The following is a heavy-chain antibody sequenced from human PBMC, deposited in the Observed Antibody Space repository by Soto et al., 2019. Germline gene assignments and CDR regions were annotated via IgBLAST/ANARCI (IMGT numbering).Heavy chain of an antibody. V-gene: IGHV3-23*01. Sequence: EVQLLESGGGLVQPGGSLRLSCAASRFTFSTYAMSWVRQAPGKGLEWVADISGSGGSTYYGDSVKGRFTISRDISKNTLYSQMTSLRAEDTAVYYCAKSAMVRGGGWFDPWGQGTVVTVSS. CDR3: AKSAMVRGGGWFDP. CDR1: RFTFSTYA. D-gene: IGHD3-10*01. J-gene: IGHJ5*02. CDR2: ISGSGGST.